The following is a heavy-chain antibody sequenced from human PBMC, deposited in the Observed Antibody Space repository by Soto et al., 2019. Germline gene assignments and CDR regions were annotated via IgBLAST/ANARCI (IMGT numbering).Heavy chain of an antibody. CDR2: IIPILGIA. Sequence: ASVKVSCKASGGTFSSYTISWVRQAPGQGLEWMGRIIPILGIANYAQKFQGRVTITADKSTSTAYMELSSLRSEDTAVYYCALEPGYGDYATVVWNDYWGQGTLVTVSS. CDR1: GGTFSSYT. J-gene: IGHJ4*02. CDR3: ALEPGYGDYATVVWNDY. V-gene: IGHV1-69*02. D-gene: IGHD4-17*01.